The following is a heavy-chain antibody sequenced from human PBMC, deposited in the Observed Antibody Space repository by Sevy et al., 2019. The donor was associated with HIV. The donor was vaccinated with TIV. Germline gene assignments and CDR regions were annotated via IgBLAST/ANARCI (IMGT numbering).Heavy chain of an antibody. V-gene: IGHV3-15*01. CDR1: GFTFSYAW. Sequence: GGSLRLSCAASGFTFSYAWMSWVRQAPRKGLEWVGRIKARADGGTTDYAAPVKGRFTISRDDSKNTLYLQMNSLKAEDTAVYYCSTDPIIVLLVTDGMDVWGQGTTVTVSS. J-gene: IGHJ6*02. D-gene: IGHD2-8*01. CDR3: STDPIIVLLVTDGMDV. CDR2: IKARADGGTT.